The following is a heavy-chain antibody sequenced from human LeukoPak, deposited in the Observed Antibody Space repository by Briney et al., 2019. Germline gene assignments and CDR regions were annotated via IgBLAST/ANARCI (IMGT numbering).Heavy chain of an antibody. Sequence: ASVKVSCKAPGYTFTGYYMHWVRQAPGQGLEWMGWINPNSGGTNYAQKFRGRVTMTRDTSITTVYLQLSRLKSDDTAVYYCVSGYSDYADYYNYYMGVWGKGTTVTVSS. J-gene: IGHJ6*03. D-gene: IGHD4-11*01. CDR1: GYTFTGYY. CDR3: VSGYSDYADYYNYYMGV. V-gene: IGHV1-2*02. CDR2: INPNSGGT.